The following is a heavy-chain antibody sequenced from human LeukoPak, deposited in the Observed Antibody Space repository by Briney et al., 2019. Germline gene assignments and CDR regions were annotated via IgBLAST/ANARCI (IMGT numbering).Heavy chain of an antibody. CDR3: ARLPRYGSGSYYGPVLDYYFDY. J-gene: IGHJ4*02. V-gene: IGHV4-34*01. Sequence: KPSETLSLTCAVYGGSFSGYYWSWIRQPPGKGLEWIGEINHSGSTNYNPSLKSRVTISVDTSKNQFSLKLSSVTAADTAVYYCARLPRYGSGSYYGPVLDYYFDYWGQGTLVTVSS. D-gene: IGHD3-10*01. CDR1: GGSFSGYY. CDR2: INHSGST.